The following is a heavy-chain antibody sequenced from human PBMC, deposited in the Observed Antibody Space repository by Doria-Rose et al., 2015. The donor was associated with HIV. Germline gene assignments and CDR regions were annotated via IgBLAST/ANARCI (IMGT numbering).Heavy chain of an antibody. CDR3: ARIKSSRWYHKYYFDF. D-gene: IGHD6-13*01. CDR1: GVSLSSPGMG. Sequence: QESGPVLVKPTETLTLTCTVSGVSLSSPGMGVSWIRQPPGKALEWLANIFSDDARSYKTSLKSRLTIFRGTSKSQVVLTMTDMDPVDTATYYCARIKSSRWYHKYYFDFWGQGTLVIVSA. CDR2: IFSDDAR. V-gene: IGHV2-26*01. J-gene: IGHJ4*02.